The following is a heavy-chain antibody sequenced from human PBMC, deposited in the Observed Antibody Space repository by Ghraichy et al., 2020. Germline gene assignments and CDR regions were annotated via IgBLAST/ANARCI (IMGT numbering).Heavy chain of an antibody. Sequence: SETLSLTCTVSGGSISSYYWSWIRQPPGKGLEWIGYIYYSGSTNYNPSLKSRVTISVDTSKNQFSLKLSSVTAADTAVYYCARHPGGRWLPSGNYYFDYWGQGTLVTVSS. CDR1: GGSISSYY. J-gene: IGHJ4*02. CDR3: ARHPGGRWLPSGNYYFDY. D-gene: IGHD5-24*01. V-gene: IGHV4-59*08. CDR2: IYYSGST.